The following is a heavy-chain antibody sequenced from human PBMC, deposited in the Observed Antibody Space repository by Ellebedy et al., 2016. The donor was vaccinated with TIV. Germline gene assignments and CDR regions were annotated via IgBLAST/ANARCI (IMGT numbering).Heavy chain of an antibody. CDR3: ARRGDLGSWFDP. CDR1: GYSFPKYW. D-gene: IGHD2-21*01. Sequence: GESLKISCKASGYSFPKYWIAWVRQMPGKGLEWMGNIYPGDSDTNYSPSFQGQVTISADKSINTAYLQWSSLKASDTAFYYCARRGDLGSWFDPWGQGTLVTVSS. CDR2: IYPGDSDT. J-gene: IGHJ5*02. V-gene: IGHV5-51*01.